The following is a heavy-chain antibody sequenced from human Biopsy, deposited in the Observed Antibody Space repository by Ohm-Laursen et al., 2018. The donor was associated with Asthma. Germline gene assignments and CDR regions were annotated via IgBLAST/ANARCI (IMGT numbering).Heavy chain of an antibody. CDR2: ISYDGGNK. D-gene: IGHD4-23*01. CDR1: GFTFSNYD. J-gene: IGHJ3*02. CDR3: ARTHERWTSIQDDALDI. V-gene: IGHV3-30*03. Sequence: SLRLSCAASGFTFSNYDIHWFRQAPGKALEWVAVISYDGGNKFYGDSVKGRFTLSRDNSRNTLYLQMNSLRVEDTAIYYCARTHERWTSIQDDALDIWGQGTMVIVSS.